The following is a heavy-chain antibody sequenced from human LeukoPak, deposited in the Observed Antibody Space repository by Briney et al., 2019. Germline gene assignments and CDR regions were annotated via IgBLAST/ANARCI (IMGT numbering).Heavy chain of an antibody. J-gene: IGHJ3*02. CDR1: GFTFNNYA. D-gene: IGHD6-13*01. Sequence: GGSLRLSCAASGFTFNNYAMHWVRQAPGEGLEWVAVISRDGTLQYYADSVKGRLTISRDNSQNTLYLHMNSLSTEDTALYYCARAVPAPGTPENAFDIWGQGTMVTVSS. V-gene: IGHV3-30*04. CDR3: ARAVPAPGTPENAFDI. CDR2: ISRDGTLQ.